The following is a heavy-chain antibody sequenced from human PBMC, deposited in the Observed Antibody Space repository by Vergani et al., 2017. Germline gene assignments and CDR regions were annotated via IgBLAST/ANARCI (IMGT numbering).Heavy chain of an antibody. V-gene: IGHV1-18*01. CDR2: ISAYNGNT. D-gene: IGHD3-3*01. CDR1: GYTFTSYG. Sequence: QVQLVQSGAEVNKPGASVKVSCKASGYTFTSYGISWVRQAPGQGLEWMGWISAYNGNTNYAQKLQGRVTMTTDTSTSTAYMELRSLRSDDTAVYYCARNPDFWSASRNLEFDYWGQGTLVTVSS. J-gene: IGHJ4*02. CDR3: ARNPDFWSASRNLEFDY.